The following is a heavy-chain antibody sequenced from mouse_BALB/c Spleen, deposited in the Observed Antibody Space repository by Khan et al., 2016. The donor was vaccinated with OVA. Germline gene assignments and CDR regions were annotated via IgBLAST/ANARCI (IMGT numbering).Heavy chain of an antibody. CDR1: GYSFTGYY. D-gene: IGHD1-1*01. J-gene: IGHJ2*01. CDR2: ISCYNGAT. V-gene: IGHV1S34*01. CDR3: ARYHDCYYGY. Sequence: LVKTGASVKISCKASGYSFTGYYMHWVKQSHGKSLEWIGYISCYNGATSYNQKFKGKATLTVDTSSSTAYMQFNSLTSEDSAVYYCARYHDCYYGYWGQGTTLTVSS.